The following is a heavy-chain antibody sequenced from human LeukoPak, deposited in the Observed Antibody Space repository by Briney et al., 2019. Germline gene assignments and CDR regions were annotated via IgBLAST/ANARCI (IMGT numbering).Heavy chain of an antibody. CDR3: ARADDPLGFFDFF. V-gene: IGHV4-38-2*02. CDR2: IYHSGST. D-gene: IGHD3-9*01. Sequence: SETLSLTCTVSGYSISSGYYWGWIRQPPGKGLEWIGSIYHSGSTYYNPSLKSRVTISVDTSKNQFSLKLSSVTAADTAVYYCARADDPLGFFDFFWGQGTLVTVSS. CDR1: GYSISSGYY. J-gene: IGHJ4*02.